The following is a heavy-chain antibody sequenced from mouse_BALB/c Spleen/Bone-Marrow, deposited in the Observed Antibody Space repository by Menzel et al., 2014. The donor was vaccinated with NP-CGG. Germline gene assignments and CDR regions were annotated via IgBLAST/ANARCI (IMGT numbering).Heavy chain of an antibody. J-gene: IGHJ2*01. CDR1: GYSITSGYG. CDR3: TRETTAVADFDY. V-gene: IGHV3-1*02. CDR2: IHYRGST. D-gene: IGHD1-1*01. Sequence: ESGPDLVKPSQSLSLTCTVTGYSITSGYGWHWIRQFPENKLEWMGYIHYRGSTNYNPSLKSRISITRDTSKNQFSLQLNSVTTEDTATYYCTRETTAVADFDYWGQGATLTVTS.